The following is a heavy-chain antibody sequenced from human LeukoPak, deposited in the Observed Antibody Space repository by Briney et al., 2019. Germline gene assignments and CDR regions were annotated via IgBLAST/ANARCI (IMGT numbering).Heavy chain of an antibody. D-gene: IGHD3-22*01. CDR1: GFTFSDYT. J-gene: IGHJ4*02. CDR2: LSGSGGTT. Sequence: GGSLRLSCAASGFTFSDYTINWVRQAPGKGLEWVSGLSGSGGTTYYADSVKGRFTISRDNPKNTLYLQMDSLGAEDTAVYFCARAMMVVANLWGVYDYWGQGTLVTVSS. V-gene: IGHV3-23*01. CDR3: ARAMMVVANLWGVYDY.